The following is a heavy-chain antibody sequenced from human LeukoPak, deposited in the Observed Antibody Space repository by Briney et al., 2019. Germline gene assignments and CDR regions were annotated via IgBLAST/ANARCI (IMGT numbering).Heavy chain of an antibody. D-gene: IGHD3-22*01. CDR1: GGSIRSYY. CDR3: ARHVVDLGSYYCNG. J-gene: IGHJ4*02. Sequence: PSETLSLTCTVSGGSIRSYYWSWIRQPPGKGLEWIGYIYYSGSTNYNPSLKSRVTISVDTSKNQFSLNLSSVTAADTAVYYCARHVVDLGSYYCNGWGQGTLVTVSS. CDR2: IYYSGST. V-gene: IGHV4-59*08.